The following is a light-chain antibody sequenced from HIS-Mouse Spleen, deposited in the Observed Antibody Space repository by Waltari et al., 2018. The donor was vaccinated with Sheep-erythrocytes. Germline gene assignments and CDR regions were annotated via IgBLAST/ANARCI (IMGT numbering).Light chain of an antibody. CDR3: QQYYSYPPT. Sequence: AIRMTQSSSSFSASTGDRVTITCRASQGISSYLAWYQQKPGKAPKPLIYAASTLQSGVPSRFSGSGSVTEFTLTISCLQSEDFATYYCQQYYSYPPTFGQGTKVEIK. CDR2: AAS. CDR1: QGISSY. V-gene: IGKV1-8*01. J-gene: IGKJ1*01.